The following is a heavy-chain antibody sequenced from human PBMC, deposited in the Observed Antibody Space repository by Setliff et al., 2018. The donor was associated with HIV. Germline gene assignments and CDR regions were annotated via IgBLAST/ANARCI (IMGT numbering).Heavy chain of an antibody. D-gene: IGHD3-10*01. J-gene: IGHJ3*02. V-gene: IGHV4-34*01. Sequence: SETLSLTCAVYGGSFSNYYWSWIRQTPGEGPEWIGEINHSEVTKYNPSLESRVTISLDTSKNQFSLKLTSVTAADTSVYYCARKGVDLYFGVDAFDMWGQGTMVTVSS. CDR3: ARKGVDLYFGVDAFDM. CDR1: GGSFSNYY. CDR2: INHSEVT.